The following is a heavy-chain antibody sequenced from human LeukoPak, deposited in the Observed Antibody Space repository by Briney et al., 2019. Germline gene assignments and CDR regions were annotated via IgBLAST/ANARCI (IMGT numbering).Heavy chain of an antibody. Sequence: GGSLRLSCAGSGFGFSNYWMSWVRQAPGKGLEWVANMNEDGSEKNYVDSVKGRFTISRDNAQDSLYLQMNSLRAEDRAVYYCARDRGYSNFDYWGQGTLLTVSS. D-gene: IGHD4-11*01. CDR3: ARDRGYSNFDY. CDR1: GFGFSNYW. CDR2: MNEDGSEK. J-gene: IGHJ4*02. V-gene: IGHV3-7*01.